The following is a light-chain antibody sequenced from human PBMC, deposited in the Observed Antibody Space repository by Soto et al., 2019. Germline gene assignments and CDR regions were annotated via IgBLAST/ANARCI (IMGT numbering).Light chain of an antibody. CDR3: PHSTTWPCT. CDR2: GAS. CDR1: QSVSSN. J-gene: IGKJ1*01. Sequence: EMGMTLAPGALSVSQGKRATLFCRASQSVSSNLAWYQQKPGQAPRLLIDGASTRATGSPARFSGSGSGTEFTLTISSLQSEDFAVYYCPHSTTWPCTFGQGTIVAIK. V-gene: IGKV3-15*01.